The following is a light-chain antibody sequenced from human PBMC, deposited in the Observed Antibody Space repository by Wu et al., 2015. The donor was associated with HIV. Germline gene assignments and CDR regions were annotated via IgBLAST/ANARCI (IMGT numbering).Light chain of an antibody. V-gene: IGKV3D-11*02. CDR3: QHRSNWPLT. CDR1: QIVRNN. J-gene: IGKJ4*01. Sequence: EIVMTQSPATLSVSPGETATLSCRASQIVRNNLAWYQQKPGQAPRLLIYDASTRATGIPARFSGSGTGTDFTLTISSLEPEDFAVYYCQHRSNWPLTFGGGPKWRSN. CDR2: DAS.